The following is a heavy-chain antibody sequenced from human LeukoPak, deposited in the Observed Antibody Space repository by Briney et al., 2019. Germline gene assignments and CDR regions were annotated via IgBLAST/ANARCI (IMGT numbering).Heavy chain of an antibody. Sequence: PGGSLRLSCAASGFTFSSYEMNWVRQAPGKGLEWVSYISSSRSTIYYADSVKGRFTIPRDNAKNSLYLQMNSLRAEDTAVYYCARVLRHGDYADAFDIWGQGTMVTVSS. CDR2: ISSSRSTI. CDR3: ARVLRHGDYADAFDI. J-gene: IGHJ3*02. V-gene: IGHV3-48*03. CDR1: GFTFSSYE. D-gene: IGHD4-17*01.